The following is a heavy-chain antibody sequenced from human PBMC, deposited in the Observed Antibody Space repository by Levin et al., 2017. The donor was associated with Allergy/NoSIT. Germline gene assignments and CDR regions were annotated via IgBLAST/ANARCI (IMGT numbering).Heavy chain of an antibody. Sequence: GGSLRLSCAASGFTFSSYWMHWVRQAPGKGLVWVSRINSDGSSTCYADSVKGRFTISRDNAKNTLYLQMNSLRAEDTAVYYCARGHSSSWEYYFDYWGQGTLVTVSS. J-gene: IGHJ4*02. CDR2: INSDGSST. CDR1: GFTFSSYW. V-gene: IGHV3-74*01. CDR3: ARGHSSSWEYYFDY. D-gene: IGHD6-13*01.